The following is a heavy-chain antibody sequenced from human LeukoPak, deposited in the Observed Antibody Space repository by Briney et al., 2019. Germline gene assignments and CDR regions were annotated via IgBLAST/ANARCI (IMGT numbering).Heavy chain of an antibody. J-gene: IGHJ4*02. Sequence: GGSLRLSCAASGFTFSDHYMDWVRQAPGKGLEWVGRIRDKINTYTTEYAASVKGRFTISRDDSKNSLYLQMNSLKTEDTAVYYCARLGKTSSSSDFDYWGQGTLVTVSS. CDR3: ARLGKTSSSSDFDY. D-gene: IGHD6-6*01. CDR2: IRDKINTYTT. CDR1: GFTFSDHY. V-gene: IGHV3-72*01.